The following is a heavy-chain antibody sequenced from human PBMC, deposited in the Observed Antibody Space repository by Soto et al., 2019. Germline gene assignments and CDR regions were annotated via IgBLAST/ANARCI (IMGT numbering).Heavy chain of an antibody. V-gene: IGHV3-9*01. Sequence: PGGSLRLSCTASGFSFHDRAMHWVRQVPGKGLEWVSGVSWNGASIGYADSVKGRFTISRDNAKSSLYLQMNSLRAEDAALYYCARAWLEFGFNSYLFDYWGQGTLVTVYS. J-gene: IGHJ4*02. CDR1: GFSFHDRA. CDR2: VSWNGASI. D-gene: IGHD1-26*01. CDR3: ARAWLEFGFNSYLFDY.